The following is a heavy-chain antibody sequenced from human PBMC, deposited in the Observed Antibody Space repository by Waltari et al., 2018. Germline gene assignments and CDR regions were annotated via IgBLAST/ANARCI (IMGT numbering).Heavy chain of an antibody. J-gene: IGHJ5*02. CDR1: GYSFTSYW. V-gene: IGHV5-51*01. Sequence: EVQLVQSGAEVKKPGESLKISCKGSGYSFTSYWIGWVRQMPGKGLEWMGIIYPGDSETRYSPSFQGQVTISADKSISTAYLQWSSLKASDTAMYYCARLLDIAAAGTENWFDPWGQGTLVTVSS. D-gene: IGHD6-13*01. CDR2: IYPGDSET. CDR3: ARLLDIAAAGTENWFDP.